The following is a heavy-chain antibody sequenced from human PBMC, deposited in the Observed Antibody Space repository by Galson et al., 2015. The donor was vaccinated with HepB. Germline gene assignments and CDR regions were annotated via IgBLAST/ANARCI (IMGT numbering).Heavy chain of an antibody. CDR1: GFTFSSYA. Sequence: SLRLSCAASGFTFSSYAMHWVRQAPGKGLEWVAVISYDGSNKYYADSVKGRFTISRDNSKNTLYLQMNSLRAEDTAVYYCAKDVNGGYSGYDLVFDYWGQGTLVTVSS. J-gene: IGHJ4*02. D-gene: IGHD5-12*01. CDR2: ISYDGSNK. V-gene: IGHV3-30*04. CDR3: AKDVNGGYSGYDLVFDY.